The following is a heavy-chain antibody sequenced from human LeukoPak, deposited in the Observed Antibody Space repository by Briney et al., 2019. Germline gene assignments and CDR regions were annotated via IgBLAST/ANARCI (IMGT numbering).Heavy chain of an antibody. V-gene: IGHV4-38-2*02. J-gene: IGHJ5*02. D-gene: IGHD4-17*01. CDR1: GYSMNSGYY. CDR2: IYHSGST. CDR3: ARETVTTRIGWFDP. Sequence: SETLSLTCTVSGYSMNSGYYWGWFRQPPGKGLEWIGSIYHSGSTYYNPSLKSRVTISVHRSKKQFSLKMSPVTAADTAVYYCARETVTTRIGWFDPWGQGILVTVSS.